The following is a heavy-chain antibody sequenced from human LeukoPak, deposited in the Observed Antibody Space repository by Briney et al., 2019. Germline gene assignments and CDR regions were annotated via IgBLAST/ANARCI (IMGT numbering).Heavy chain of an antibody. Sequence: GGSLRLSCAASGFTFNSYTMNWVRQAPGKGLEWVSSISTSSSYIYYADSVKGRFTISRDNAKNSLFLQMNSLKAEDTAVYYCAKGVSQQLVAFDYWGQGTLVTVSS. D-gene: IGHD6-13*01. J-gene: IGHJ4*02. CDR1: GFTFNSYT. CDR2: ISTSSSYI. V-gene: IGHV3-21*01. CDR3: AKGVSQQLVAFDY.